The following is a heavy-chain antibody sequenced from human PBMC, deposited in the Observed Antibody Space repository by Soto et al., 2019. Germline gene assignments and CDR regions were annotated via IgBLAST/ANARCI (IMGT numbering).Heavy chain of an antibody. V-gene: IGHV6-1*01. J-gene: IGHJ6*02. D-gene: IGHD2-15*01. CDR1: GDSVSSNSAA. CDR2: TYYRSKWYN. CDR3: ARESCSGGICFPGGYSYDMYT. Sequence: PSQTLSLTCAISGDSVSSNSAAWNWIRQSPSRGLEWLGRTYYRSKWYNDYAVSVKSRITINPDTSKNQFSLQLNSVTPEDTAVYYCARESCSGGICFPGGYSYDMYTCAQGTTVTVS.